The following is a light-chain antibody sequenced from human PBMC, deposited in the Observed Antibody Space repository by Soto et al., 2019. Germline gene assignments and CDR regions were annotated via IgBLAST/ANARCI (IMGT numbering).Light chain of an antibody. CDR1: QSVRSN. CDR3: QQYNNWPQIT. CDR2: GAY. V-gene: IGKV3-15*01. Sequence: EVVMKQPPATLFVSGGERVTLSLRASQSVRSNLAWYQQKPGQSPRLIIYGAYNRATGIPDRFSGSGSGTEFTLTIRRLKSEDFAVYYCQQYNNWPQITLGHGTRVEIK. J-gene: IGKJ5*01.